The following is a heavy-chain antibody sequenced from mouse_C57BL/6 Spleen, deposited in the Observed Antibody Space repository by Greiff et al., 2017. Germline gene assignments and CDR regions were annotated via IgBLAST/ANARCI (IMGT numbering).Heavy chain of an antibody. V-gene: IGHV1-39*01. CDR3: ANYGYDRFDY. Sequence: EVKLVESGPELVKPGASVKISCKASGYSFTDYNMNWVKQSNGKSLEWIGVINPNSGTTSYNQKFKGKATLTVDQSSSTAYMQRNSLTSEDSAVDCCANYGYDRFDYWGQGTTLRVSS. D-gene: IGHD2-2*01. CDR2: INPNSGTT. CDR1: GYSFTDYN. J-gene: IGHJ2*01.